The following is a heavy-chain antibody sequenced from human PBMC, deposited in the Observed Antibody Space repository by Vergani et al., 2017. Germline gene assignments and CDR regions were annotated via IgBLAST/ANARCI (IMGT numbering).Heavy chain of an antibody. Sequence: VQLLESGGGLVQPGGSLRLSCSASGFTFSSYAMHWVRQAPGKGLEYVSAISSNGGSTYYADSVKGRFTISRDDSKSIAYLQMNSLKTEDTAVYYCTRALDYRYYYYYMDVWGKGTTVTVSS. CDR2: ISSNGGST. D-gene: IGHD4-11*01. V-gene: IGHV3-64*04. J-gene: IGHJ6*03. CDR1: GFTFSSYA. CDR3: TRALDYRYYYYYMDV.